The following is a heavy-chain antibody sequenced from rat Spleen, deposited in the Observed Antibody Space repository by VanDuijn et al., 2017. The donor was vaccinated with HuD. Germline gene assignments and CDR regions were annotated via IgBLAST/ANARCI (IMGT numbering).Heavy chain of an antibody. V-gene: IGHV5-29*01. CDR3: ARRHYGYTDYFDY. J-gene: IGHJ2*01. Sequence: EVQLVESDGGLVQPGGSLELSCAASGFIFSDFYMAWVRQAPTKGLEWVATISYGDSSGHSSTYYRDSVKGRFTISRDNAKSTLSLQMDSLRSEDTATYYCARRHYGYTDYFDYWGQGVMVTVSS. CDR1: GFIFSDFY. D-gene: IGHD1-9*01. CDR2: ISYGDSSGHSST.